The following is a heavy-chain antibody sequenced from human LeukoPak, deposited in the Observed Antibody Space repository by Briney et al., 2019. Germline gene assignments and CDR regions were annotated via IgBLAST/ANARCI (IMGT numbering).Heavy chain of an antibody. V-gene: IGHV4-59*01. Sequence: SETLSLTCTVSGGSISSYYWSWVRQPPGKGLEWVGYIYYSGSTNYNPSRKSRVTISVETSKNQFSLKLSSVTAADTAVYYCARVCGGDCYRAFDIWGQGTMVTVSS. D-gene: IGHD2-21*02. CDR1: GGSISSYY. CDR3: ARVCGGDCYRAFDI. J-gene: IGHJ3*02. CDR2: IYYSGST.